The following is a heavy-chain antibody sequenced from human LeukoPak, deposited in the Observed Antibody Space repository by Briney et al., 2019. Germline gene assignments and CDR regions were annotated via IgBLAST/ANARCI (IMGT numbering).Heavy chain of an antibody. V-gene: IGHV3-53*05. CDR2: IFRGGST. CDR1: GFTVTTTY. D-gene: IGHD5-12*01. CDR3: ARDRWVGGYDYFDY. J-gene: IGHJ4*02. Sequence: GGSLRLSCAASGFTVTTTYMSWGAQAPGKGLKWGSVIFRGGSTNYADPVKSGLNITRDNSKNTLYLQMNSLRAEDTAVYYCARDRWVGGYDYFDYWGQGTLVTVSS.